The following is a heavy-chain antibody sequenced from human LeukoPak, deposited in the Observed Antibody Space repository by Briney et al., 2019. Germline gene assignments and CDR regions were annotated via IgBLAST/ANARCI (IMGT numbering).Heavy chain of an antibody. CDR1: GFTFNTYA. D-gene: IGHD6-13*01. Sequence: PGGSLRLSCVASGFTFNTYAMTWVRQAPGKGLEWVSAIGGSGSITYYTDSVKGRFTISRDNSKNTLYLQMNSLRAEDTAVYYCARYLYLRIAAAGGGVDYWGQGTLVTASS. CDR2: IGGSGSIT. CDR3: ARYLYLRIAAAGGGVDY. V-gene: IGHV3-23*01. J-gene: IGHJ4*02.